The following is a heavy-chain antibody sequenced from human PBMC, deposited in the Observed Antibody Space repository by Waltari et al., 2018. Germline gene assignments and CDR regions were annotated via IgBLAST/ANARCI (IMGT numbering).Heavy chain of an antibody. Sequence: VQLQESGPGLVKPSETLSLSCDVSGDSITSHFWSWIRQAPGKGLEWIGYMYFSGAHNYNPSLKSRVTISIDTPKNHFSLNLRSVTAADTAIYYCARLPRGSVIMGAFDIWGQGTQVTVSS. CDR1: GDSITSHF. J-gene: IGHJ3*02. CDR2: MYFSGAH. V-gene: IGHV4-59*11. CDR3: ARLPRGSVIMGAFDI. D-gene: IGHD2-8*01.